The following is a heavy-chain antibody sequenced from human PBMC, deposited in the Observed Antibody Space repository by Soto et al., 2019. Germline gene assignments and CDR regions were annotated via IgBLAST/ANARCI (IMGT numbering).Heavy chain of an antibody. CDR1: GFTFSAYS. D-gene: IGHD2-21*01. CDR3: AREIRGAIGPLDY. J-gene: IGHJ4*02. V-gene: IGHV3-30*09. CDR2: VSYDGSLK. Sequence: GGSLRLSCAASGFTFSAYSINWVRQSPGKGLEWVAVVSYDGSLKFYADSVKGRFAISRDNSMNTVYLQMNSLSPDDTAVYYCAREIRGAIGPLDYWGQGTLVTV.